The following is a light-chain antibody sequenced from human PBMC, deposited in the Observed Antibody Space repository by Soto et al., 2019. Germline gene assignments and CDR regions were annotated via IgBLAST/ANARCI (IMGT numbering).Light chain of an antibody. CDR2: DAS. CDR1: EGIVSS. CDR3: LQYESVPPT. J-gene: IGKJ4*01. Sequence: DIQMTQSPSSVSANVGDRVTISCQASEGIVSSLNWYQQKPGKAPTLVIYDASNLEEGVPSRFSGSRSGRHFTFTISSLQAEDVATYFCLQYESVPPTFGGGTKVEI. V-gene: IGKV1-33*01.